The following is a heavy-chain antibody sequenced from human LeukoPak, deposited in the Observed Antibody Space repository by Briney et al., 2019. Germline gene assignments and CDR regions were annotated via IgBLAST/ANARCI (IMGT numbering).Heavy chain of an antibody. D-gene: IGHD3-22*01. V-gene: IGHV4-59*01. Sequence: SETLSLTCTVSGGSISSYYWSWIRQPPGKGLEWIGYIYYSGSTNYNPSLKSRVTISVDTSKNQFSLKLSSVTAADTAVYYCARSGKDLQWFFVYWGQGTLVTVSS. J-gene: IGHJ4*02. CDR2: IYYSGST. CDR1: GGSISSYY. CDR3: ARSGKDLQWFFVY.